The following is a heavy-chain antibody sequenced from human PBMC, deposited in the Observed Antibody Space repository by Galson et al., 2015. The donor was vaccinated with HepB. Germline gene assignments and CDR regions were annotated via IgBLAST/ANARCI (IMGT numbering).Heavy chain of an antibody. CDR3: ARADRAFGGVIVTFDAFDI. CDR1: GGTFSSYA. V-gene: IGHV1-69*13. D-gene: IGHD3-16*02. Sequence: SVKVSCKASGGTFSSYAISWVRQAPGQGLEWMGGIIPIFGTANYAQKFQGRVTITADESTSTAYMELSSLRSEDTAVYYCARADRAFGGVIVTFDAFDIWGQGTMVTVSS. J-gene: IGHJ3*02. CDR2: IIPIFGTA.